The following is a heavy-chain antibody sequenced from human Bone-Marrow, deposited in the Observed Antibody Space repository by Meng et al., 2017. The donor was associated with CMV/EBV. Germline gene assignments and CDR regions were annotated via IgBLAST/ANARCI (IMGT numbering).Heavy chain of an antibody. J-gene: IGHJ4*02. CDR2: IKSKTDGGTT. V-gene: IGHV3-15*01. CDR1: GFTFSSYG. D-gene: IGHD1-26*01. CDR3: TPRISSGSYFDY. Sequence: GESLKISCAASGFTFSSYGMHWVRQAPGKGLEWVGRIKSKTDGGTTDYAAPVKGRFTISRDDSKNTLYLQMNSLKTEDTAVYYCTPRISSGSYFDYWGQGALVTVSS.